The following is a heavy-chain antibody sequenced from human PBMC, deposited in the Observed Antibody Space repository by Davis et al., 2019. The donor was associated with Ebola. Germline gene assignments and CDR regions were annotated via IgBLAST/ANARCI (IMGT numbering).Heavy chain of an antibody. CDR3: ARDSGIFGDYYFDS. CDR1: GFTFSSYG. D-gene: IGHD3-10*02. J-gene: IGHJ4*02. Sequence: PGGSLRLSCAASGFTFSSYGMVWVRQAPGKGLEWVSSISTTSGYIYYADSVKGRFTISRDNAKNSVYLQMNSLRAEDTAVYYCARDSGIFGDYYFDSWGQGTLVTVSS. V-gene: IGHV3-21*01. CDR2: ISTTSGYI.